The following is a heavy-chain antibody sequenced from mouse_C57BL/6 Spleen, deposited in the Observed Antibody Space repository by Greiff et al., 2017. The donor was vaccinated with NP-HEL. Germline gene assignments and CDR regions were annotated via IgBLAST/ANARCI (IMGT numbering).Heavy chain of an antibody. J-gene: IGHJ4*01. CDR2: INPGSGGT. V-gene: IGHV1-54*01. CDR3: ARRVATRGYYAMDY. CDR1: GYAFTNYL. Sequence: QVQLQQSGAELVRPGTSVKVSCKASGYAFTNYLIEWVKQRPGQGLEWIGVINPGSGGTNYNEKFKGKATLTADKSSSTAYMQLSSLTSEDSAVYFCARRVATRGYYAMDYWGQGTSVTVSS. D-gene: IGHD1-1*01.